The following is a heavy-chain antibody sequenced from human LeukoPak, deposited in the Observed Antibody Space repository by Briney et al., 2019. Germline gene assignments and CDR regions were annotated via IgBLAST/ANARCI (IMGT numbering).Heavy chain of an antibody. D-gene: IGHD3/OR15-3a*01. CDR2: INTDGSST. CDR3: ARGRQVDRYYFDY. Sequence: GGSLRRSCAPSGFTFISYWMHWARQAPGKGLVWVSRINTDGSSTSYADSVKGRFTIARDNAKNTLYLQMNSLRAEDTAVYYCARGRQVDRYYFDYWGQGNLVTVSS. CDR1: GFTFISYW. J-gene: IGHJ4*02. V-gene: IGHV3-74*01.